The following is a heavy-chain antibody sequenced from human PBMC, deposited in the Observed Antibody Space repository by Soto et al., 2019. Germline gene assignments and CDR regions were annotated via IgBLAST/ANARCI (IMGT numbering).Heavy chain of an antibody. CDR2: IYYSGST. Sequence: SETLSLTCTVSGGSISSYYWSWIRQPPGKGLEWIGYIYYSGSTNYNPSLKSRVTISVDTSKNQFSLKLSSVTAADTAVYYCAKDDFWSGYLYYFDYWGQGTLVTVSS. V-gene: IGHV4-59*12. CDR3: AKDDFWSGYLYYFDY. J-gene: IGHJ4*02. D-gene: IGHD3-3*01. CDR1: GGSISSYY.